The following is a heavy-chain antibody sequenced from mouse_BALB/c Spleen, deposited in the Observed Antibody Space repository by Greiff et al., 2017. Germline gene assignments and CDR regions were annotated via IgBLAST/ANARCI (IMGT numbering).Heavy chain of an antibody. CDR1: GFAFSSYD. V-gene: IGHV5-12-1*01. CDR3: ARHGDYYDYARRNFDY. CDR2: ISSGGGST. D-gene: IGHD2-4*01. J-gene: IGHJ2*01. Sequence: EVKLVESGGGLVKPGGSLKLSCAASGFAFSSYDMSWVRQTPEKRLEWVAYISSGGGSTYYPDTVKGRFTISRDNAKNTLYLQMSSVKSEDTAMYYCARHGDYYDYARRNFDYWGQGTTLTVSS.